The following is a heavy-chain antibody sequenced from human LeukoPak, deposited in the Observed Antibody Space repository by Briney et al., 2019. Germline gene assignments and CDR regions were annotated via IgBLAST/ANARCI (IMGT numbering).Heavy chain of an antibody. V-gene: IGHV4-34*01. D-gene: IGHD6-19*01. Sequence: SETLSLTCAVYGGSFSGYYWSWIRQPPGKGLEWIGEINHSGSTNYNPSLKSRVTISVDTSKNQFSLKLSSVTAADTAVYYCASSLAVAGGIHARLYYFDYWGQGTLVTVSS. CDR1: GGSFSGYY. CDR3: ASSLAVAGGIHARLYYFDY. J-gene: IGHJ4*02. CDR2: INHSGST.